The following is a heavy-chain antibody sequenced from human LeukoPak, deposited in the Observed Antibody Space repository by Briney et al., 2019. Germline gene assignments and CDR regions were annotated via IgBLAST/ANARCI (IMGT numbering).Heavy chain of an antibody. D-gene: IGHD3-10*01. CDR3: ARYGVESPHRNWFDP. CDR2: IHYSGST. J-gene: IGHJ5*02. Sequence: SETLSLTCTVSGGSISSYYWSWIRQPPGTGLERIGYIHYSGSTNYNPSLKSRVTIPVDTSKNQFSLKLSSVTAADTAVYYCARYGVESPHRNWFDPWGQGTLVTVSS. CDR1: GGSISSYY. V-gene: IGHV4-59*01.